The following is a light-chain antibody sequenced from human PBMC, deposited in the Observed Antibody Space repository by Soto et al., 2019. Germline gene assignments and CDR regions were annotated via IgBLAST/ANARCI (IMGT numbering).Light chain of an antibody. Sequence: EIVLTQSPGTLSLSPGERATLSCRASQSVSSSYLAWYQQKPGQAPRLLLYGASSRATGIPDRFSGSGSGTDFTLTISRLEPEDFAVYYCQRYGSSPQFTFGQGTKVDIK. CDR1: QSVSSSY. J-gene: IGKJ2*01. CDR3: QRYGSSPQFT. V-gene: IGKV3-20*01. CDR2: GAS.